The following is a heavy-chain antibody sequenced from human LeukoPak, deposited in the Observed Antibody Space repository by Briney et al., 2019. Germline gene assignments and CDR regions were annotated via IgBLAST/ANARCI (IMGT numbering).Heavy chain of an antibody. CDR1: GYTFTAYY. J-gene: IGHJ4*02. D-gene: IGHD2-21*02. CDR2: INPNSGGT. CDR3: ARGFFSSGCGGDCSSFDY. V-gene: IGHV1-2*02. Sequence: ASVKVSCKASGYTFTAYYMHWVRQAPGQGLEWMGWINPNSGGTNYAQKFQGRVTMTRDTSISTAYMELTRLRSDDTAVYSCARGFFSSGCGGDCSSFDYWGQGRLVTVSS.